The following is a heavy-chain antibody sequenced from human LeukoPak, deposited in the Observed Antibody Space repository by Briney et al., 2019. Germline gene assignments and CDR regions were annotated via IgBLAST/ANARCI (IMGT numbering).Heavy chain of an antibody. J-gene: IGHJ4*02. V-gene: IGHV1-3*01. CDR1: GYTFTSYA. CDR2: INAGNGNT. Sequence: GASVKVSCKASGYTFTSYAMHWVRQAPGQRLEWMGWINAGNGNTKYSQKFQGRVTITRDTSASTAYMELSSLRSEDTAVYYCARDVDRGGSSYNFDYWGQGTLVTVSS. CDR3: ARDVDRGGSSYNFDY. D-gene: IGHD6-13*01.